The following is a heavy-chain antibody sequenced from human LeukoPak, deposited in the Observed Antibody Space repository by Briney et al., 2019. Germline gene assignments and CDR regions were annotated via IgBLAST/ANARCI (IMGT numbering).Heavy chain of an antibody. D-gene: IGHD4-11*01. J-gene: IGHJ4*02. V-gene: IGHV3-33*08. CDR3: ARDAQRGFDYSNSLQY. CDR1: GFTLSSYA. Sequence: GGSLRLSCTGSGFTLSSYAMNWVRQAPGKGLEWVAVIWSDGTNRYYTGSVKGRFTISRVDSRNTVYLQMNTLRPEDTGMYYCARDAQRGFDYSNSLQYWGQGTPVTVST. CDR2: IWSDGTNR.